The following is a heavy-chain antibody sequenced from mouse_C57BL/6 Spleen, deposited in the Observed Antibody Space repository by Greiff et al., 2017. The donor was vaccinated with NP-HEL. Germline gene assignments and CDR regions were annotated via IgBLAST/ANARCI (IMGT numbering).Heavy chain of an antibody. J-gene: IGHJ3*01. D-gene: IGHD2-4*01. CDR3: AIWGITTDGMAY. CDR2: LNPNNGGT. Sequence: VQLKESGPELVKPGASVKISCKASGYTFTDYYMNWVKQSHGKSLEWIGDLNPNNGGTSYNQKFKGKATLTVDKSSSTAYMELRSLTSEDSAVYYCAIWGITTDGMAYWGQGTLVTVSA. CDR1: GYTFTDYY. V-gene: IGHV1-26*01.